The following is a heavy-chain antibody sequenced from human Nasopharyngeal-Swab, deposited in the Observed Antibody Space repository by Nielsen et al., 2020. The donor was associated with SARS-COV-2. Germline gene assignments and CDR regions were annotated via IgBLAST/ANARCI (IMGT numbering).Heavy chain of an antibody. D-gene: IGHD3-3*01. V-gene: IGHV3-21*01. J-gene: IGHJ6*02. CDR3: ARGTVFGVANGMDV. CDR1: GFTFRDYS. Sequence: GGSLRLSCAASGFTFRDYSMNWVRQAPGKGLEWVSSIGRYGTDIFHADSVKDRFSVFRDATNKSIYLQMRSLRAEDTAVYYCARGTVFGVANGMDVWGQGTTVTVSS. CDR2: IGRYGTDI.